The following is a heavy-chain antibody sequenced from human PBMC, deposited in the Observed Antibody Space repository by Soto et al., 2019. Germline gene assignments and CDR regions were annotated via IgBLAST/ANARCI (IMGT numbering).Heavy chain of an antibody. CDR1: GGSISSYY. V-gene: IGHV4-59*01. CDR2: IFYTGST. CDR3: ARTQGVSYSYGKDV. J-gene: IGHJ6*02. Sequence: SETLSLTCAISGGSISSYYWSRIRQPPGKGLEWIGYIFYTGSTTYNPSLKSRVTISGDTSKNQFSLNLSAVTAADTAVYYCARTQGVSYSYGKDVWGQGTTVTVSS.